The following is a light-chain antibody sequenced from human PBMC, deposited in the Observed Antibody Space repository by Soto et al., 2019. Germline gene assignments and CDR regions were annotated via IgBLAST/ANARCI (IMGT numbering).Light chain of an antibody. CDR3: QQYGSSPGT. J-gene: IGKJ4*01. CDR1: QSVSSY. V-gene: IGKV3-20*01. Sequence: EIVLTQSPGTLSLSPGERATLSCRASQSVSSYLAWYQQKRGQAPRLLISGGSSRATGIPDRFSGSGSGTDFTLTISRLEPEDFAVYYCQQYGSSPGTFGGGTKVEIK. CDR2: GGS.